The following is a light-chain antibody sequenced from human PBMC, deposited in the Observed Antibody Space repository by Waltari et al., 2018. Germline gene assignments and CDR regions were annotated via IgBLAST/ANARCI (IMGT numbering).Light chain of an antibody. CDR3: QQYNSYLWT. V-gene: IGKV1-5*03. CDR2: KAS. Sequence: IQMTQSPSTLSASVGDRVTITCRASQSISSWLAWYQQKPGKAPKVLLFKASSLESGIPSRFSGSGSGTEFTLTISSLQPDDFATYYCQQYNSYLWTFGQGTKVEIK. J-gene: IGKJ1*01. CDR1: QSISSW.